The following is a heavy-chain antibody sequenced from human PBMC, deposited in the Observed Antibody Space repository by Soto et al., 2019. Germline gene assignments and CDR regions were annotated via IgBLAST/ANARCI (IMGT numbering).Heavy chain of an antibody. Sequence: GGSLRLSCAASGFTFSSYWMSWVRQAPGKGLEWVANIKQDGSEKYYVDSVKGRFTIPRDNAKNSLYLQMNSLRAEDTAVYYCASRLVRYDFWSGYTDAFDIWGQGTMVTVSS. D-gene: IGHD3-3*01. V-gene: IGHV3-7*01. CDR2: IKQDGSEK. CDR3: ASRLVRYDFWSGYTDAFDI. CDR1: GFTFSSYW. J-gene: IGHJ3*02.